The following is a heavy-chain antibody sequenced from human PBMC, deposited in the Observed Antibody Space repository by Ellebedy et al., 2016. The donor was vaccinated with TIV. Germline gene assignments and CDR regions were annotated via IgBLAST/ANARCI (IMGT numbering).Heavy chain of an antibody. V-gene: IGHV3-11*06. CDR1: GFPFSEYY. D-gene: IGHD3-16*01. CDR3: VRGDLGGVAVEPH. CDR2: INSVSNYR. J-gene: IGHJ4*02. Sequence: PGGSLRLSCAASGFPFSEYYMSWIRQAPGKGLECISYINSVSNYRLYADSVKGRLTISRDNANKKLYLQMNSLRVEDTGVYYCVRGDLGGVAVEPHWGQGTLVTVSS.